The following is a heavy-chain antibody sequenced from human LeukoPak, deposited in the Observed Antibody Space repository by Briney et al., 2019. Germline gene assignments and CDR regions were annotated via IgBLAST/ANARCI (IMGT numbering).Heavy chain of an antibody. D-gene: IGHD3-10*01. CDR2: IYYSGTT. Sequence: PSETLSLTCAVSGGSISSSTYSWSWIRQPPGKGLEWIGYIYYSGTTYYNPPLKSRVTISVDTSKNQFSLKLSSVTAADTAVYYCARDGTYYYAFDIWGQGTMVTVSS. CDR1: GGSISSSTYS. CDR3: ARDGTYYYAFDI. V-gene: IGHV4-30-4*07. J-gene: IGHJ3*02.